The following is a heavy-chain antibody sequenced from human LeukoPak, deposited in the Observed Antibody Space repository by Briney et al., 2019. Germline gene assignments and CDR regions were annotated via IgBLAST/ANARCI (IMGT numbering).Heavy chain of an antibody. J-gene: IGHJ3*02. CDR2: INPSGGST. CDR3: ARATYSGYDILDAFDI. CDR1: GYTFTSYY. V-gene: IGHV1-46*01. D-gene: IGHD5-12*01. Sequence: ASVKVSCKASGYTFTSYYMHWVRQAPGQGLEWMGIINPSGGSTSHAQKFQGRVTMTRDTSTSTVYMELSSLRSEDTAVYYCARATYSGYDILDAFDIWGQGTMVTVSS.